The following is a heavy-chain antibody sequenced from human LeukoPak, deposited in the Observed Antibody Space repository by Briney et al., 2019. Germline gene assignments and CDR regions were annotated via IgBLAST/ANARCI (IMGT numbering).Heavy chain of an antibody. CDR1: GFTFSSYA. V-gene: IGHV3-30-3*01. D-gene: IGHD6-13*01. CDR2: ISYDGSNK. Sequence: QAGGSLRLSCAASGFTFSSYAMHWVRQAPGKGLEWVAVISYDGSNKYYADSVKGRFTISRDNSKNTLYLQMNSLRAEDTAVYYCARDVKAAADYWGQGTLVTVSS. CDR3: ARDVKAAADY. J-gene: IGHJ4*02.